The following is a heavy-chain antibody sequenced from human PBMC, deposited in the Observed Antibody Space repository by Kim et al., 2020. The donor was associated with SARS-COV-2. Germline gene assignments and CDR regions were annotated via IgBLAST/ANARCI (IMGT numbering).Heavy chain of an antibody. Sequence: SVKVSCKASGGTFSSYAISWVRQAPGQGLEWMGGIIPIFGTANYAQKFQGRVTITADESTSTGYKELSSMRSEDTAVYYCAREGLPITSGGYFDYWGPGTLVTVSS. CDR1: GGTFSSYA. D-gene: IGHD3-16*01. V-gene: IGHV1-69*13. J-gene: IGHJ4*02. CDR3: AREGLPITSGGYFDY. CDR2: IIPIFGTA.